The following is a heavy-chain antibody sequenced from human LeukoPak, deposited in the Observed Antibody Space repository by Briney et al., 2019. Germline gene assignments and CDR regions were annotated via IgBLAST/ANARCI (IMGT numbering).Heavy chain of an antibody. J-gene: IGHJ4*02. D-gene: IGHD2-15*01. Sequence: GGSLRLSCAASGFTFSSYSMNWVRQAPGEGLEWVSSISSGSNYIYYADSVKGRFTISRDNAKNSLYLQMNSLRAEDTSVYYCATGSAFFDYWGQGTLVTVSS. CDR1: GFTFSSYS. V-gene: IGHV3-21*01. CDR3: ATGSAFFDY. CDR2: ISSGSNYI.